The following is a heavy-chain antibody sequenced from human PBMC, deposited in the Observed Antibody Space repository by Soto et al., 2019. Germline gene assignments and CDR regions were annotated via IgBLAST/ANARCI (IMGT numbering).Heavy chain of an antibody. D-gene: IGHD5-12*01. CDR1: GGTFSSYA. Sequence: SVKVSCKASGGTFSSYAISWVRQAPGQGLEWMGGIIPIFGTANYAQKFQGRVTITADESTSTAYMELSSLRSEDPAVYYCARGRDRYSGYVGYYYGMDVWGQGTTVTVSS. J-gene: IGHJ6*02. CDR2: IIPIFGTA. V-gene: IGHV1-69*13. CDR3: ARGRDRYSGYVGYYYGMDV.